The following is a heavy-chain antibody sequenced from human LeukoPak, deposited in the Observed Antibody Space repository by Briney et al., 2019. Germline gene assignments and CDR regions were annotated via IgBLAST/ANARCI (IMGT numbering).Heavy chain of an antibody. Sequence: PGGSLRLSCSASGFTFSSYWMRWVRQAPGKGLEWVANIKQDGSEKYYVDSLRGRFTISRDNARNSLYLQMHSLRAEDTAVYYCAKGGGRPLGDAYDIWGQGTMVTVSS. V-gene: IGHV3-7*01. J-gene: IGHJ3*02. CDR3: AKGGGRPLGDAYDI. CDR1: GFTFSSYW. D-gene: IGHD1-26*01. CDR2: IKQDGSEK.